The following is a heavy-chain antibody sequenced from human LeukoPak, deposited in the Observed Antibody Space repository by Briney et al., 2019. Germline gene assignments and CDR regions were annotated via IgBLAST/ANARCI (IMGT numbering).Heavy chain of an antibody. D-gene: IGHD2-2*01. CDR1: GYSFTSYW. CDR2: IYPGDSDT. J-gene: IGHJ4*02. Sequence: GGSLKISCKGSGYSFTSYWIGWVRQMPGKGLEWMGIIYPGDSDTRYSPSFQGQVTISADKSISTAYLQWSSLKASDTAMYYCARRGYCSSTSCYGYFDYWGQGTLVTVSS. CDR3: ARRGYCSSTSCYGYFDY. V-gene: IGHV5-51*01.